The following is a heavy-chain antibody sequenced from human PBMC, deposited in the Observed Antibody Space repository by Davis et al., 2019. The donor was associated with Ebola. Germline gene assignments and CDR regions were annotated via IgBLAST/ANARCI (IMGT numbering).Heavy chain of an antibody. CDR2: IRSKANSYAT. J-gene: IGHJ4*02. V-gene: IGHV3-73*01. Sequence: GGSLRLSCAASGFTFSGSAMHWVSQASGKGLGWVGRIRSKANSYATACAASVKGRVTISRDDSKNTASLQMNSLKTEDTAVYYCTGTLIAAAGRGDYWGQGTLVTVSS. D-gene: IGHD6-13*01. CDR3: TGTLIAAAGRGDY. CDR1: GFTFSGSA.